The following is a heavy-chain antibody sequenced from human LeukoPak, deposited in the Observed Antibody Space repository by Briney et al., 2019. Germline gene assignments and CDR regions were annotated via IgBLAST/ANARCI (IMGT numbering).Heavy chain of an antibody. CDR1: GFTFGDYA. CDR2: IRSKAYGGTT. V-gene: IGHV3-49*03. J-gene: IGHJ4*02. Sequence: PGGSLRLSCTASGFTFGDYAMSWFRQAPGKGLEWVGFIRSKAYGGTTEYAASVKGRFTISRDDSKSIAYLQMNSLKTEDTAVYYCTSSVGTDYGDYVLDYWGQGTLVTVSS. CDR3: TSSVGTDYGDYVLDY. D-gene: IGHD4-17*01.